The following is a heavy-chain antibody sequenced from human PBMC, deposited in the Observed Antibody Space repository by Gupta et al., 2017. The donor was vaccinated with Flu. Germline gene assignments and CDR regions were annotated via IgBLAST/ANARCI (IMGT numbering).Heavy chain of an antibody. CDR1: SYY. CDR2: IYYSGST. Sequence: SYYWGYIRQPPGKGLEWIGSIYYSGSTYDNPSVRSRLTMSVVPSKNKVSLNLSSVTAADTAVYYCVRLLDDRSGFYYFDSWGQGALVTVSS. J-gene: IGHJ4*02. V-gene: IGHV4-39*01. CDR3: VRLLDDRSGFYYFDS. D-gene: IGHD3-22*01.